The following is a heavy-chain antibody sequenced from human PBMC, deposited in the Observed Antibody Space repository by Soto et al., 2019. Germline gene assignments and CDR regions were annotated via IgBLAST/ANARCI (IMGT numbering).Heavy chain of an antibody. D-gene: IGHD3-9*01. CDR3: AKKTAYDILTGLRYYYYGMDV. CDR1: GYSFTSYW. V-gene: IGHV5-10-1*01. CDR2: IDPSDSYT. Sequence: GESLKISCKGSGYSFTSYWISWVRQMPGKGLGWMGRIDPSDSYTNYSPSFQGHVTISADKSISTAYLQWSSLKASDTAIYYCAKKTAYDILTGLRYYYYGMDVWGQGTTVTVSS. J-gene: IGHJ6*02.